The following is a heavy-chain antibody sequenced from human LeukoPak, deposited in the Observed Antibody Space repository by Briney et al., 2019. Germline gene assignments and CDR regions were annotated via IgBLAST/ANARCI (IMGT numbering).Heavy chain of an antibody. D-gene: IGHD6-19*01. J-gene: IGHJ5*02. V-gene: IGHV3-7*01. Sequence: GGSLRLSCAASGFTFSSYGMSWVRQAPGKGLEWVANINEDGSEKYSVDSVKGRFTISRDNAKNSVSLQMNSLRAEDTAVYYCARDSSGWYAWFDPWGQGTLVTVSS. CDR1: GFTFSSYG. CDR2: INEDGSEK. CDR3: ARDSSGWYAWFDP.